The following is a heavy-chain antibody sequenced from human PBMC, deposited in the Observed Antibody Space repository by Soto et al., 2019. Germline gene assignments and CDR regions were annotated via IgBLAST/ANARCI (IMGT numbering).Heavy chain of an antibody. CDR1: GGTFGSYA. CDR3: ARGHSSGRYSSGWYPGYYYYYGMDV. CDR2: IIPIFGTA. Sequence: SVKVSCKASGGTFGSYAISWVRQAPGQGLEWMGGIIPIFGTANYAQKFQGRVTITADESTSTAYMELSSLRSEDTAVYYCARGHSSGRYSSGWYPGYYYYYGMDVWGQGTTVTVSS. D-gene: IGHD6-19*01. V-gene: IGHV1-69*13. J-gene: IGHJ6*02.